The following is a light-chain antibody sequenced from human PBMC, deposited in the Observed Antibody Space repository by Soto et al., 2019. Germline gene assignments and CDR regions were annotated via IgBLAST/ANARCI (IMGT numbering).Light chain of an antibody. V-gene: IGKV1-39*01. CDR1: QSITSY. J-gene: IGKJ2*01. CDR3: LQSYITPYT. Sequence: DLQMTQSPSSLSASVGDRVIITCRAGQSITSYLNWYQQKPGKAPKLLIYAASSLQSGVPSRFSGSGSGTDFTLTISSLQPEDFATYYCLQSYITPYTFGQGTKLEIK. CDR2: AAS.